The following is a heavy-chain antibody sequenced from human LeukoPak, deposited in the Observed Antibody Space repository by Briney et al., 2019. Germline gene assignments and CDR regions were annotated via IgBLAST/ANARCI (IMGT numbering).Heavy chain of an antibody. CDR1: GGSFSGYY. CDR3: ARARGKYYDFWSGYPSAPDY. V-gene: IGHV4-34*01. D-gene: IGHD3-3*01. J-gene: IGHJ4*02. CDR2: INHSGST. Sequence: SETLSLTCAVYGGSFSGYYWSWIRQPPGKGLEWIGEINHSGSTNYNPSLKSRVTISVDTSKNQFPLKLSSATAADTAVYYCARARGKYYDFWSGYPSAPDYWGQGTLVTVSS.